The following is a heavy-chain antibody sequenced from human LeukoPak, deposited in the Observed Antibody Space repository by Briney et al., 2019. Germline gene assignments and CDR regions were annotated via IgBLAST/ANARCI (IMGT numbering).Heavy chain of an antibody. Sequence: SQTLSLTCTVSGGSISSGGYYWSWIRQHPGKGLEWIGYIYYSGSTYYNPSLKSRVTISVDTSKNQFSLKLSSVTAADTAVYYCARGYYYDSSGYRDAFDIWGQGTMVTVSS. CDR3: ARGYYYDSSGYRDAFDI. J-gene: IGHJ3*02. V-gene: IGHV4-31*03. CDR1: GGSISSGGYY. CDR2: IYYSGST. D-gene: IGHD3-22*01.